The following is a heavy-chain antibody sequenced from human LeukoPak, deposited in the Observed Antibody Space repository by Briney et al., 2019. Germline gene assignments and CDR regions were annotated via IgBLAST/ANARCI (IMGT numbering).Heavy chain of an antibody. J-gene: IGHJ6*02. CDR2: IIPIFGTA. CDR1: GGTFSSYA. Sequence: SVKVSCKASGGTFSSYAISWVRQAPGQGLEWMGGIIPIFGTANYAQKFQGRVTITADESTSTAYMELSGLRSEDTAVYYCARARSFYYGMDVWGQGTTVTVSS. CDR3: ARARSFYYGMDV. V-gene: IGHV1-69*13.